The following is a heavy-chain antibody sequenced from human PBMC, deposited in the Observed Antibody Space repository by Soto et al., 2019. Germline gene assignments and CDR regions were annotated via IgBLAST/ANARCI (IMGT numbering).Heavy chain of an antibody. V-gene: IGHV4-59*08. J-gene: IGHJ2*01. CDR2: IYYSGST. Sequence: QVQLQESGPGLVKPSETLSLTCTVSGGSISSYYWSWIRQPPGKGLEWIGYIYYSGSTNYNPSLKSRVTITVDTSKNKFSRKLSSVTAADTAVYYCARFNWYFDLWGRGTLVTVSS. CDR3: ARFNWYFDL. CDR1: GGSISSYY.